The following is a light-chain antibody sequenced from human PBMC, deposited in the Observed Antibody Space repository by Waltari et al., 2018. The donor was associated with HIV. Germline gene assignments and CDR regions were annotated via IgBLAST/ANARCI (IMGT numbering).Light chain of an antibody. V-gene: IGLV2-14*01. CDR3: SSYTSTSTGV. CDR2: EVS. CDR1: SSDVGGYNY. J-gene: IGLJ1*01. Sequence: QSALTQPASVSGSPGQSITIPCTGTSSDVGGYNYVSWYQQHPGKAPKFMIYEVSNRPSGVSKRFSGSKSGNTASLTISGLQAEDEADYYCSSYTSTSTGVFGTGTKLTVL.